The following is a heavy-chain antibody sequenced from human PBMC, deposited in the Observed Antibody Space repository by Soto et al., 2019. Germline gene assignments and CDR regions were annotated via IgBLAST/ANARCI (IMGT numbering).Heavy chain of an antibody. Sequence: GSLRLSCTASGFTFSSYAMSWVRQAPGKGLEWVSAISGSGGSTYYADSVKGRFTISRDNSKNTLYLQMNSLRAEDTAVYYCAKDGGMIVVVITTFDYWGQGTLVTVSS. CDR1: GFTFSSYA. D-gene: IGHD3-22*01. V-gene: IGHV3-23*01. CDR2: ISGSGGST. CDR3: AKDGGMIVVVITTFDY. J-gene: IGHJ4*02.